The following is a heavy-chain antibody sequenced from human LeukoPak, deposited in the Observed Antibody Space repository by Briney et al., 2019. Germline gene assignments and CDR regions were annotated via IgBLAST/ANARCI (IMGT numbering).Heavy chain of an antibody. CDR1: GYTFTSYY. Sequence: GASVKVSCKASGYTFTSYYMHWVRPAPGQGLEWMGIINPSGGSTSYAQKFQGRVTMTRDTSTSTVYMELSSLRSEDTAVYYCARGALAYYYDSSGRSYWGQGTLVTVSS. D-gene: IGHD3-22*01. CDR2: INPSGGST. CDR3: ARGALAYYYDSSGRSY. V-gene: IGHV1-46*01. J-gene: IGHJ4*02.